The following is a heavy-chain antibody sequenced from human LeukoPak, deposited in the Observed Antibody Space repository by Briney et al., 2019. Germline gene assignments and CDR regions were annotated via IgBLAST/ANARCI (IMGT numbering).Heavy chain of an antibody. CDR3: AKYAAMVHTPDY. V-gene: IGHV3-23*01. D-gene: IGHD5-18*01. Sequence: GGSLRLSCAASGLTVSTNYMSWVRQAPGKGLERVSAISGSGGSTYYADSVKGRFTISRDNSKNTLYLQMNSLRAEDTAVYYCAKYAAMVHTPDYWGQGTLVTVSS. CDR2: ISGSGGST. J-gene: IGHJ4*02. CDR1: GLTVSTNY.